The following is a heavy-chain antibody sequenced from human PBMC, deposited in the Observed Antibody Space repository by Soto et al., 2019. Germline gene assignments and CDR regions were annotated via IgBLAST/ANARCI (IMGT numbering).Heavy chain of an antibody. V-gene: IGHV4-31*03. CDR3: ARDIPLYGSGTYGMDV. J-gene: IGHJ6*02. CDR2: IYYSGST. Sequence: QVQLQESGPGLVKPSQTLSLTRTVSGGSISSGGYYWSWIRQHPGKGLEWIGYIYYSGSTYYNPSLMSRVTISVDTSKNQFSLKLSSVTAADTAVYYCARDIPLYGSGTYGMDVWGQGTTVTVSS. CDR1: GGSISSGGYY. D-gene: IGHD3-10*01.